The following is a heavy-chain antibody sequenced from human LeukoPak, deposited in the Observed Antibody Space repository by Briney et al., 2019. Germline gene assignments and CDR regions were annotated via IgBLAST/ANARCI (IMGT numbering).Heavy chain of an antibody. Sequence: PGGSLRLSCTASGFTFGDYAMSWVRQAPGKGLAWVGFIRDKTYGGTTEYAASVKGRFTISRDDSRSIAYLQMNGLKTEDTAVYYCTRDRGYCSSTSCYAWFDPSGQGTLVTVSS. D-gene: IGHD2-2*01. CDR1: GFTFGDYA. V-gene: IGHV3-49*04. CDR3: TRDRGYCSSTSCYAWFDP. J-gene: IGHJ5*02. CDR2: IRDKTYGGTT.